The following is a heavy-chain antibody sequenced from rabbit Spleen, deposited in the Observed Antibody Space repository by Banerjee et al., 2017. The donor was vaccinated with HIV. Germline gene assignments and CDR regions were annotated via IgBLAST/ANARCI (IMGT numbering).Heavy chain of an antibody. D-gene: IGHD8-1*01. CDR1: GVSFSGDSY. Sequence: QSLEEQGGGPVKPGASLTLTCIASGVSFSGDSYMCWVRQAPGKGLEWIVCIDTGSSGFTYYANWAKGRFTCSKTSSTTVTLQMTRLTAADTATYFCARDSGSSFSSYGMDLWGPGTLVTVS. J-gene: IGHJ6*01. CDR3: ARDSGSSFSSYGMDL. V-gene: IGHV1S40*01. CDR2: IDTGSSGFT.